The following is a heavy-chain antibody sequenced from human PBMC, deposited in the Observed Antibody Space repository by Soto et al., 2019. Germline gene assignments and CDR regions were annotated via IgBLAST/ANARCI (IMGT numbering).Heavy chain of an antibody. CDR3: ARVGLYDYVWGSPFDY. J-gene: IGHJ4*02. CDR1: GYTFTSYY. Sequence: ASVKVSCKASGYTFTSYYMHWVRQAPGQGLEWMGIINPSGGSTSYAQKFQGRVTMTRDTSTSTVYMELSSLRSEDTAVYYCARVGLYDYVWGSPFDYWGQGTLVTVSS. D-gene: IGHD3-16*01. V-gene: IGHV1-46*01. CDR2: INPSGGST.